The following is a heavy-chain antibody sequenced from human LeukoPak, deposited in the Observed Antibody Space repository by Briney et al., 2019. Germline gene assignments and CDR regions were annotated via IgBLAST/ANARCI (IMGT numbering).Heavy chain of an antibody. V-gene: IGHV1-69*13. J-gene: IGHJ6*04. CDR2: IIPIFGTA. Sequence: APVKVSCKASGGTFSSYAISWVRQAPGQGLEWMGGIIPIFGTANYAQKFQGRVTITADESTSTAYMELSSLRSEDTAVYYCARGLGYCNGPSGRCLVYYYGMDVWGKGTTVTVSS. CDR1: GGTFSSYA. CDR3: ARGLGYCNGPSGRCLVYYYGMDV. D-gene: IGHD2-15*01.